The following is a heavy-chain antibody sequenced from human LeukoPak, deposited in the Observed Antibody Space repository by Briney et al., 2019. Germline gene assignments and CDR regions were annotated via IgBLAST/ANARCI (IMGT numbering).Heavy chain of an antibody. CDR1: GYTFTSYY. CDR2: INPSGGST. J-gene: IGHJ6*02. Sequence: ASVKVSCKASGYTFTSYYMHWVRQAPGQGLEWMGIINPSGGSTSYAQKFQGRVTMTRDTSTSTVYTELSSLRSEDTAVYYCAREVASYYYYYGMDVWGQGTTVTVSS. V-gene: IGHV1-46*01. CDR3: AREVASYYYYYGMDV. D-gene: IGHD2-15*01.